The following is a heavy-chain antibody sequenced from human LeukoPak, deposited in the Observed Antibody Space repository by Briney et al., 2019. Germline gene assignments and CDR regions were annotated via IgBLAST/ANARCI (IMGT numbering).Heavy chain of an antibody. Sequence: GGSLRLSCAASGFTFSNHGIHWVRQAPGKGLEWVSAIWYDGSKRCYADSVKGRFTISRDDSKNTVYLQMNSLRADDTAVYYCARDPRHSMDVWGQGTTVTVSS. CDR1: GFTFSNHG. CDR2: IWYDGSKR. CDR3: ARDPRHSMDV. J-gene: IGHJ6*02. V-gene: IGHV3-33*01.